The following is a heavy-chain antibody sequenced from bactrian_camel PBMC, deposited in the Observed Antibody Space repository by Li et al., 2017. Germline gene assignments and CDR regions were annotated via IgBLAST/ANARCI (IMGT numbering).Heavy chain of an antibody. CDR3: TKDSTDALWASTH. D-gene: IGHD1*01. V-gene: IGHV3S42*01. J-gene: IGHJ4*01. Sequence: VQLVESGGGLVQPGRSLRLSCAASGFTFSSYRMSWVRQAPGKGLEWVSHLSHVSIVGATYTDSVKGRFTISRDNAKNTLYLHLNSLKTEDTAMYYCTKDSTDALWASTHWGQGTQVTVS. CDR1: GFTFSSYR. CDR2: LSHVSIVGA.